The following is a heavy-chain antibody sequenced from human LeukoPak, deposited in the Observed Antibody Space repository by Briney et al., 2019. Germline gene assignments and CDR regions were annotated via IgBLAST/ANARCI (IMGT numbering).Heavy chain of an antibody. D-gene: IGHD6-13*01. CDR2: IYYSGGT. CDR3: ARRARYSSSWYYFDY. V-gene: IGHV4-59*01. CDR1: GGSISSYY. Sequence: SETLSPTCTVSGGSISSYYWSWIRQPPGKGLEWIGYIYYSGGTNYNPSLKSRVTISVDTSKNQFSLKLSSVTAADTAVYYCARRARYSSSWYYFDYWGQGTLVTVSS. J-gene: IGHJ4*02.